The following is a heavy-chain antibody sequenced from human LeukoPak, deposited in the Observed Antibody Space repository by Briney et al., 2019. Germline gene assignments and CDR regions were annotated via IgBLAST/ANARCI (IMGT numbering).Heavy chain of an antibody. CDR3: ATDGIAAAGPLRGNWFDP. CDR1: GYTFTSYD. Sequence: ASVKVSCKASGYTFTSYDINWVRQATGQGLEWMGWMNPNSGNTGYAQKFQGRVTMTRNTSISTAYMELSSLRSEDTAVYYCATDGIAAAGPLRGNWFDPWGQGTLVTASS. D-gene: IGHD6-13*01. J-gene: IGHJ5*02. CDR2: MNPNSGNT. V-gene: IGHV1-8*01.